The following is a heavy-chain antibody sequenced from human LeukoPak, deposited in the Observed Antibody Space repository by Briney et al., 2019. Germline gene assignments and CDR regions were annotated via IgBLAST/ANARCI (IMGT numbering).Heavy chain of an antibody. CDR2: INPNSGGT. CDR1: GYTFTGYY. CDR3: ARDSYYYDSSGYYYVLDY. V-gene: IGHV1-2*02. Sequence: ASVKVSCKASGYTFTGYYMHWVRQAPGRGFEWMGWINPNSGGTNYAQKFQGRVTMTRDTSISTAYMELSRLRSDDTAVYYCARDSYYYDSSGYYYVLDYWGQGTLVTVSS. D-gene: IGHD3-22*01. J-gene: IGHJ4*02.